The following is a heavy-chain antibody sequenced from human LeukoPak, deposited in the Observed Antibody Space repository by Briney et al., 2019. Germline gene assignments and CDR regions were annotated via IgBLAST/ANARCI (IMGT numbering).Heavy chain of an antibody. V-gene: IGHV4-59*01. J-gene: IGHJ3*02. D-gene: IGHD1-26*01. CDR3: ARGRRRDPLHACDI. Sequence: SQTLSLTCTVSRRTTSRSNRRWIRHPPGQGLEWIAYIDYNGSTNYNPSLKSRLIISLDASKNQFSLKLSSVTAADTAVYYCARGRRRDPLHACDIWGQGTMVTVSS. CDR1: RRTTSRSN. CDR2: IDYNGST.